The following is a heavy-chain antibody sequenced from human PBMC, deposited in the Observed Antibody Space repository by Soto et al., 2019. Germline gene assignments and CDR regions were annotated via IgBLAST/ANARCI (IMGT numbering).Heavy chain of an antibody. CDR1: GYTFSDYY. CDR3: ARGSPTTTPFDY. J-gene: IGHJ4*02. D-gene: IGHD1-1*01. V-gene: IGHV1-2*04. CDR2: INPNNGGT. Sequence: ASVKVSCKASGYTFSDYYMHWVRQAPGQGLEWMGWINPNNGGTSYAQKFEGWVTMTRDTSISTAYMEVRRLTSDDTAVYYCARGSPTTTPFDYWGQGTLVTVSS.